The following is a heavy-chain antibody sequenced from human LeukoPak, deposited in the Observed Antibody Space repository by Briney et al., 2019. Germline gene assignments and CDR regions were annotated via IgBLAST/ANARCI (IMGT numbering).Heavy chain of an antibody. Sequence: PSETLSLTCTVSGGSISSSSYYWGWIRQSPGKGLEWIGSIYYSGSTYYNPSLKSRVTVSVDTSKNQFSLKLGSVTAADTAVYYCASHGYYYGSGSYSFDYWGQGTLVTVSS. CDR1: GGSISSSSYY. J-gene: IGHJ4*02. CDR3: ASHGYYYGSGSYSFDY. V-gene: IGHV4-39*01. D-gene: IGHD3-10*01. CDR2: IYYSGST.